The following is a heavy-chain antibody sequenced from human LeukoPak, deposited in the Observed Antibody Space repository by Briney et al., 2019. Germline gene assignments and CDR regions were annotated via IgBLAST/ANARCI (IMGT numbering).Heavy chain of an antibody. Sequence: SVKVSCKASGGTFISYAISWVRQAPGQGLEWMGGIIPIFGTANYAQKFQGRVTITADESTSTAYMELSSLRSEDTAVYYCAREYCGGDCYSQYYYYGMDVWGQGTTVTVSS. J-gene: IGHJ6*02. CDR1: GGTFISYA. CDR2: IIPIFGTA. CDR3: AREYCGGDCYSQYYYYGMDV. V-gene: IGHV1-69*01. D-gene: IGHD2-21*02.